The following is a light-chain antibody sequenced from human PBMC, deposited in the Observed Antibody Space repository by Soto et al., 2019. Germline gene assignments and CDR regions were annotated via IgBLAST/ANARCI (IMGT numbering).Light chain of an antibody. CDR2: GAS. CDR3: QQYNNWPLWT. CDR1: QSVSSN. V-gene: IGKV3-15*01. Sequence: EIVMTQSPATMSVSQGEKATLSCRASQSVSSNLAWYQQKPGQATRLLIYGASTRATGIPARFSGSGSGTEFTLTISSLQSEDFAVYYCQQYNNWPLWTFGQGTKV. J-gene: IGKJ1*01.